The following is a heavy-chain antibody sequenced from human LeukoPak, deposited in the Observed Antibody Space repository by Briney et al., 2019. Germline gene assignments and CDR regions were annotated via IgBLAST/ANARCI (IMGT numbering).Heavy chain of an antibody. V-gene: IGHV3-30*04. CDR1: GFTFSSYA. CDR2: ISYDGSNK. J-gene: IGHJ4*02. CDR3: ARVPLNYYDSSGYFGN. Sequence: GSLRLSCAASGFTFSSYAMHWVRQAPGKGLEWVAVISYDGSNKYYADSVKGRFTISRDNSKNTLYLQMNSLRAEDTAVYYCARVPLNYYDSSGYFGNWGQGTLVTVSS. D-gene: IGHD3-22*01.